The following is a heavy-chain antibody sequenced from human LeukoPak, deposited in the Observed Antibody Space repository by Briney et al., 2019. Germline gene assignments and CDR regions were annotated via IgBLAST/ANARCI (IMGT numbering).Heavy chain of an antibody. CDR3: AKVRSLVRGVIITIGFYYFDY. CDR1: GFTYSSYA. V-gene: IGHV3-23*01. CDR2: ISNSSPNI. J-gene: IGHJ4*02. Sequence: GGSLRLSCAASGFTYSSYAMAWVRQAPGKGLEWVSSISNSSPNIYYADSVKGRFTISRDNSKNTLYPQMNSLRAEDTAVYYCAKVRSLVRGVIITIGFYYFDYWGQGTLVTVSS. D-gene: IGHD3-10*01.